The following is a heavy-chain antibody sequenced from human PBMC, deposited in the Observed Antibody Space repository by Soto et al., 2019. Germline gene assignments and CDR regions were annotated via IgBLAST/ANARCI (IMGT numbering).Heavy chain of an antibody. J-gene: IGHJ5*02. CDR1: GGSISSSNW. Sequence: VQLRQSGPGLVKPSGTLSLTCAVSGGSISSSNWWTWVRQAPGKGLEWIGEIYHSGNTYYNPSLRRRATIQVGKSHNQFSPQLNSVTAADTAVYYCATLPPRVVASLLPIPTWGQGTLVTVSS. CDR3: ATLPPRVVASLLPIPT. V-gene: IGHV4-4*02. CDR2: IYHSGNT. D-gene: IGHD1-26*01.